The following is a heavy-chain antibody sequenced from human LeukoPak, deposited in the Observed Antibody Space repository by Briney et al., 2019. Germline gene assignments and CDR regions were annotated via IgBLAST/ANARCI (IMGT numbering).Heavy chain of an antibody. V-gene: IGHV1-69*13. Sequence: SVKVSCKASGGTFSSYAISWVRQAPGQGLEWMGGIIPIFGTANYAQKFQGRVTITADESTSTAYMELSSLRSEDTAVYYCASPPLSIVVVPAAQPLGYWGQGTLVTVSS. D-gene: IGHD2-2*01. CDR1: GGTFSSYA. CDR3: ASPPLSIVVVPAAQPLGY. CDR2: IIPIFGTA. J-gene: IGHJ4*02.